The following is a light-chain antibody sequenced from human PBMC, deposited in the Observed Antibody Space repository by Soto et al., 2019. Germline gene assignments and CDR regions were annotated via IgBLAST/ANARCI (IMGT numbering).Light chain of an antibody. V-gene: IGKV4-1*01. CDR3: QQYYNTPYT. J-gene: IGKJ2*01. Sequence: DVVMTQSPDFLAVSLGEGATITCKSSQTVLYRSSNNRYLAWYQQRPGQPPRLHLYWSSTRQSGVPDRFIGSGSETDFTLTICSLQAGDEAIYHCQQYYNTPYTFGEGTNLEIK. CDR2: WSS. CDR1: QTVLYRSSNNRY.